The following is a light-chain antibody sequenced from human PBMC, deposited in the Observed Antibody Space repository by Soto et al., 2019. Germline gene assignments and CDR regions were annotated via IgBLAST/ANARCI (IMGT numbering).Light chain of an antibody. V-gene: IGLV2-14*01. CDR2: QVT. CDR1: TSDVGTSNY. Sequence: QSALTQPASVSGSPGQSINMSCGGTTSDVGTSNYVSWYQHPPGKAPRLLIYQVTDRPSGVSDRSSGSKSGTAASLTISGLQAEEEATYYCCSFTSSSTYVFGSGTKLTVL. J-gene: IGLJ1*01. CDR3: CSFTSSSTYV.